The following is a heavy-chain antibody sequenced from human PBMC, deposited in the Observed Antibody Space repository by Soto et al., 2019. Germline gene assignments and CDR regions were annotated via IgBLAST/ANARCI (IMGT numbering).Heavy chain of an antibody. CDR2: IYYSGTT. J-gene: IGHJ3*02. V-gene: IGHV4-59*01. CDR1: SGSIGTYF. Sequence: QVHLRESGTGLVKPSETLSLTCTVSSGSIGTYFWSCIRQPPGKGLEWIGYIYYSGTTNYNHSLKSRVTIFLDTSKNQFSLRLSSVTAADTAVYYGARGRGGTYDAFDIWGQGTLVTVSS. D-gene: IGHD1-26*01. CDR3: ARGRGGTYDAFDI.